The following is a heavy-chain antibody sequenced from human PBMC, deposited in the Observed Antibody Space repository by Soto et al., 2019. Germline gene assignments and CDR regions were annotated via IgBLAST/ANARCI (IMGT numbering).Heavy chain of an antibody. CDR3: ARVRYKGIIPVAHRVSDY. CDR1: GGCFSGYY. CDR2: INHSGST. D-gene: IGHD6-19*01. J-gene: IGHJ4*02. Sequence: SETLSLTCAVYGGCFSGYYWTWIRQPPGKGLEWIGEINHSGSTNYNPSLKSRVTISVDTSKNQLSLKLSSVTAADTAVYYCARVRYKGIIPVAHRVSDYCDQRTLVTV. V-gene: IGHV4-34*01.